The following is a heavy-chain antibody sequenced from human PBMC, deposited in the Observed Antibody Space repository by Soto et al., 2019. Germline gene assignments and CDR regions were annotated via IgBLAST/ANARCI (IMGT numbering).Heavy chain of an antibody. CDR2: IYYSGST. J-gene: IGHJ6*02. CDR3: ARDEVVVVTAGYYYYYGMDV. CDR1: GGSVSSGSYY. V-gene: IGHV4-61*01. D-gene: IGHD2-21*02. Sequence: SETLSLTCTVSGGSVSSGSYYWSWIRQPPGKGLEWIGYIYYSGSTNYNPSLKSRVTISVDTSKNQFSLKLSSVTAADTAVYYCARDEVVVVTAGYYYYYGMDVWGQGTTVTVSS.